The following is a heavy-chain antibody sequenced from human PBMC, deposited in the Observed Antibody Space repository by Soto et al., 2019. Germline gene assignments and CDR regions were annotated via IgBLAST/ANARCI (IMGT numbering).Heavy chain of an antibody. Sequence: PGGSLRLSCAASGFTFSSYSMNWVRQAPGKGLEWVSSISSSSSYIYYADSVKGRFTISRDNAKNSLYLQMNSLRAEDTAVYYCAREALRGSKGILWFDPWGQGTLVTVSS. CDR3: AREALRGSKGILWFDP. J-gene: IGHJ5*02. CDR1: GFTFSSYS. CDR2: ISSSSSYI. V-gene: IGHV3-21*01. D-gene: IGHD4-17*01.